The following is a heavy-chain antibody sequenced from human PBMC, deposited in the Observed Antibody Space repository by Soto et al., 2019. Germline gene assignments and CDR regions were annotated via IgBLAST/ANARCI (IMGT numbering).Heavy chain of an antibody. CDR3: ARDGMVAATDYYYGMDV. J-gene: IGHJ6*02. V-gene: IGHV3-11*01. Sequence: GGSLRLSCASSGVTFSDYYMSWIRQAPGKGLEWVSYISSSGSTIYYADSVKGRFTISRDNAKNSLYLQMNSLRAEDTAVYYCARDGMVAATDYYYGMDVWGQGTTVTVSS. D-gene: IGHD2-15*01. CDR2: ISSSGSTI. CDR1: GVTFSDYY.